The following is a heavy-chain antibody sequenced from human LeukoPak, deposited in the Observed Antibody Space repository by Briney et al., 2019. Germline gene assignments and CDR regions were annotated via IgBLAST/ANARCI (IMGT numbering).Heavy chain of an antibody. CDR1: GGSFSGYY. CDR2: INHSGST. J-gene: IGHJ4*02. V-gene: IGHV4-34*01. CDR3: ARHRTLMVRGVTLIGSFDY. Sequence: SETLSLTCAVYGGSFSGYYWSWIRQPPGKGLEWIGEINHSGSTNYNPSLKSRVTISVDTSKNQFSLKLSSVTAADTAVYYCARHRTLMVRGVTLIGSFDYWGQGTLVTVSS. D-gene: IGHD3-10*01.